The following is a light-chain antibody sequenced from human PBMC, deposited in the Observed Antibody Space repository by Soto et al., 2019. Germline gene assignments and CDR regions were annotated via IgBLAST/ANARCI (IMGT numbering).Light chain of an antibody. Sequence: EIVMTQSPATLSVSPGQRATLSCRASQSLSSNLVWYQQKPGQAPRLLIYGASTRATGIPARFSGSGSGTDFTLTISSLQAEDVAVYYCQQYYSTPLTFGEGTKVDIK. CDR1: QSLSSN. J-gene: IGKJ4*01. V-gene: IGKV3-15*01. CDR3: QQYYSTPLT. CDR2: GAS.